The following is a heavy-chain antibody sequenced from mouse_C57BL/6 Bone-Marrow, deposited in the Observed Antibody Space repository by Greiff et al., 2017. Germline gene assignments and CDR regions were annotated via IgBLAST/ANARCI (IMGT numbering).Heavy chain of an antibody. CDR2: IYPRSGNT. Sequence: QVQLQQSGAELARPGASVKLSCKASGYTFTSYGISWVKQRTGQGLELIGEIYPRSGNTYYNEKLKGKATMTADKSSSPAYMDLRILTSEDSAVYFYSRDMFTQYYVDYWCQGTTLTVSS. CDR3: SRDMFTQYYVDY. J-gene: IGHJ2*01. V-gene: IGHV1-81*01. CDR1: GYTFTSYG.